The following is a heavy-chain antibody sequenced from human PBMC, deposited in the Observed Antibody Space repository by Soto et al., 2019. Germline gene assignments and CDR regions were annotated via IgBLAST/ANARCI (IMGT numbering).Heavy chain of an antibody. J-gene: IGHJ5*02. CDR1: GGSISSDDYY. CDR2: IYYSGST. V-gene: IGHV4-30-4*01. CDR3: ARDRGGTWMYKWFDP. Sequence: QVQLQESGPGLVKPSQTLSLTCTVSGGSISSDDYYWSWIRQPPGKGLEWIGHIYYSGSTYYNPSLKSRVTNSVDTSTNQFALNVRSVTAADTAVYYCARDRGGTWMYKWFDPWGQGTPVTVSS. D-gene: IGHD3-10*01.